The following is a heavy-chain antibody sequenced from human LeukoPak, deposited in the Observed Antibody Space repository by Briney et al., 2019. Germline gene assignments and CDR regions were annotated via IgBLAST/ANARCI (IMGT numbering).Heavy chain of an antibody. D-gene: IGHD3-3*01. Sequence: ASVKVSCKASGYTFTGYYMHWVRQAPGQGLEWMGIINPSGGSTSYAQKFQGRVTMTRDMSTSTVYMELSSLRSEDTAVYYCAREFTLESYIDYWGQGTLVTVSS. CDR1: GYTFTGYY. CDR3: AREFTLESYIDY. J-gene: IGHJ4*02. CDR2: INPSGGST. V-gene: IGHV1-46*01.